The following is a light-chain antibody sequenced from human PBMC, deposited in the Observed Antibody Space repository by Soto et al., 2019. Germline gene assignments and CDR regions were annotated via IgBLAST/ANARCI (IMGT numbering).Light chain of an antibody. V-gene: IGKV3-15*01. J-gene: IGKJ4*01. CDR2: GAS. CDR1: QRIRNN. CDR3: QQYSAWPLT. Sequence: EIVMTQSQAILSVSPGDGATLFCRASQRIRNNFLAWYQHKPGQAPRLLIHGASTRATGVPARFSGSASETEVTLTISSLQSEDFALYYCQQYSAWPLTFGGGTKVEI.